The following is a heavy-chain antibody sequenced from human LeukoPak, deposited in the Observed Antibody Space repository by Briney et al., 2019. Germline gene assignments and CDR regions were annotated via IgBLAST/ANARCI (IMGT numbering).Heavy chain of an antibody. CDR1: GFTFSSYA. J-gene: IGHJ4*02. CDR3: AKVGSSGWYGDY. V-gene: IGHV3-23*01. CDR2: ISGSGGST. D-gene: IGHD6-19*01. Sequence: PGGSLRLSCAASGFTFSSYAMSWVRQAPGKGLGWVSVISGSGGSTYYADSVKGRFTISRDNSKNTLYLQMNTLRAEDTAVYYCAKVGSSGWYGDYWGQGTLVTVSS.